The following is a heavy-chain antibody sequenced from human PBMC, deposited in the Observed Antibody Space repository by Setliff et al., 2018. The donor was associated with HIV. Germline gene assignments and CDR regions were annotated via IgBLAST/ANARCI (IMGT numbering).Heavy chain of an antibody. D-gene: IGHD5-12*01. CDR3: ARLGESGYDFRGFFDF. CDR2: IYYTGNS. CDR1: GVSGGSISSHY. J-gene: IGHJ4*02. V-gene: IGHV4-39*01. Sequence: SETLSLTCTVSGVSGGSISSHYWNWIRQPPGKGLEWIATIYYTGNSYYNPSLQSRVSISVDTSNNQFSLKLHSVSTSDRGVYFCARLGESGYDFRGFFDFWGPGMLVTVSS.